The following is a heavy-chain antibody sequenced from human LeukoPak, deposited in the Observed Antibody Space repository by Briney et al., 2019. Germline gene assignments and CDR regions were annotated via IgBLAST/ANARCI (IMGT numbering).Heavy chain of an antibody. Sequence: SETLSLTCAVSGGSISGYYWSWSRQSPEKGLEWIGYIYSTGTTIYNPSLRSRVTMSVDVSKNQISLDLTTVTAADTAIYYCAREEHNYYYGMDVWGQGTTVTVSS. CDR2: IYSTGTT. V-gene: IGHV4-59*08. J-gene: IGHJ6*02. CDR1: GGSISGYY. D-gene: IGHD2-21*01. CDR3: AREEHNYYYGMDV.